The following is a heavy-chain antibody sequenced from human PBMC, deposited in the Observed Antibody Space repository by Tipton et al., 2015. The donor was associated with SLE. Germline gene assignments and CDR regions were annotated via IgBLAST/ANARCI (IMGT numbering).Heavy chain of an antibody. D-gene: IGHD6-13*01. J-gene: IGHJ4*02. Sequence: QSGPEVKKHGASVKVSCKASGYTFTSYGISWVRQAPGQGLEWMGWISAYNGNTNYAQKLQGRVTMTTDTSTSTAYMELRSLRSDDTAVYYCAVPIAAASYLDYWGQGTLVTVSS. CDR2: ISAYNGNT. V-gene: IGHV1-18*01. CDR3: AVPIAAASYLDY. CDR1: GYTFTSYG.